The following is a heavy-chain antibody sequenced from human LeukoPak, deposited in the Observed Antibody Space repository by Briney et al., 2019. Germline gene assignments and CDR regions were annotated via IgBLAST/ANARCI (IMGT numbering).Heavy chain of an antibody. D-gene: IGHD2-21*01. CDR1: GFTVRTHS. Sequence: GGSLRLSCAASGFTVRTHSMSWVRQAPGKGLEWVSVIYGGGSTYYADSVNGRFTISRDSSKNTLFLQMNSLRAEDTALYYCASARECCGGAECYEYFQHWGQGTLVTVSS. CDR3: ASARECCGGAECYEYFQH. CDR2: IYGGGST. V-gene: IGHV3-53*01. J-gene: IGHJ1*01.